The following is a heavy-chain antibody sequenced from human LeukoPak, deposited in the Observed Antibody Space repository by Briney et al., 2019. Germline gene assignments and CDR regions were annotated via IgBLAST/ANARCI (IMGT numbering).Heavy chain of an antibody. CDR2: ISSSSSTI. J-gene: IGHJ4*02. Sequence: GGSLRLSCAASGFTFSSYSMNWVRQAPGKGLEWVSYISSSSSTIYSADSVKGRFTISRDNSKNTLYLQMNSLRAEDTAVYYCAKTKVLAGHRWKERGHYFDYWGQGTLVTVSS. V-gene: IGHV3-48*01. D-gene: IGHD1-1*01. CDR1: GFTFSSYS. CDR3: AKTKVLAGHRWKERGHYFDY.